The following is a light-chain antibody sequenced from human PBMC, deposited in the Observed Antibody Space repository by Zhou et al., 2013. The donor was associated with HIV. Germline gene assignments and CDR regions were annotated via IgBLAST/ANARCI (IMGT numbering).Light chain of an antibody. CDR1: QSIGRN. V-gene: IGKV1-39*01. CDR3: QQSYNTPYFT. Sequence: DIQMTQSPSSLSASVGDRVTITCRASQSIGRNLNWYQQNPGKAPKLLIYGASSLQSGVPSRFSASGSGTDFTLTISSLQPEDSASYFCQQSYNTPYFTFGLGDQGWRSN. J-gene: IGKJ2*01. CDR2: GAS.